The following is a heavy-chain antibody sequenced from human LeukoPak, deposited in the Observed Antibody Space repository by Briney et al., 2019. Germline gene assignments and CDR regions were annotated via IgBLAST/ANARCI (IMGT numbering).Heavy chain of an antibody. J-gene: IGHJ5*02. CDR1: GGTFSSYA. Sequence: ASVKVSCKASGGTFSSYAISWVRQAPGQGLEWMGGIIPIFGTANYAQKFQGRVTITADKSTSTAYMELSSLRSEDTAVYYCARDNDILTGSYNWFDPWGQGTLVTVSS. CDR3: ARDNDILTGSYNWFDP. CDR2: IIPIFGTA. D-gene: IGHD3-9*01. V-gene: IGHV1-69*06.